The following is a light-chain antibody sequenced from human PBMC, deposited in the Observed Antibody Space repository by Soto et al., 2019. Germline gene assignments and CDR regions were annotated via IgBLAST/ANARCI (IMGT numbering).Light chain of an antibody. V-gene: IGLV2-14*03. J-gene: IGLJ2*01. CDR3: SSFAGSPVV. CDR2: DVS. CDR1: SSDVGGYDF. Sequence: QSVLTQPASVSGSPGQSITISCTGTSSDVGGYDFVSWYQHHPGKAPRLMIYDVSHRPSGVSDRFSASKSGNTASLTISGLLAEDEADYYCSSFAGSPVVFGGGTKLTVL.